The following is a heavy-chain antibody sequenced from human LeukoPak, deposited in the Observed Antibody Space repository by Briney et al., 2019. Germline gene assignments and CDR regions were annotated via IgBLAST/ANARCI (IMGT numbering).Heavy chain of an antibody. CDR2: IIPIFGTA. Sequence: GASVKVSCKASGGTFSSYAISWVRQAPGQGLEWMGRIIPIFGTANYAQKFQGRVTITTDESTSTAYMKLSSLRSEDTAVYYCAKDLIWDSSSWYLYYFDYWGQGTLVTVSS. CDR1: GGTFSSYA. V-gene: IGHV1-69*05. J-gene: IGHJ4*02. CDR3: AKDLIWDSSSWYLYYFDY. D-gene: IGHD6-13*01.